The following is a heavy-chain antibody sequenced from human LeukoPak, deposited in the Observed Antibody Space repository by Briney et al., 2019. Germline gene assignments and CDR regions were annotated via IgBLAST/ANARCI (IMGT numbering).Heavy chain of an antibody. CDR3: ARGKMLYGILTGYSHWTFDI. V-gene: IGHV3-13*01. CDR1: GFTFSSYD. CDR2: IGTAGDT. J-gene: IGHJ3*02. D-gene: IGHD3-9*01. Sequence: GGSLRLSCAASGFTFSSYDMHWVRQATGKGLEWVSAIGTAGDTYYPGSVKGRFTISRENAKNSLYLQMNSLRAGDTAVYYCARGKMLYGILTGYSHWTFDIWGQGTMVTVSS.